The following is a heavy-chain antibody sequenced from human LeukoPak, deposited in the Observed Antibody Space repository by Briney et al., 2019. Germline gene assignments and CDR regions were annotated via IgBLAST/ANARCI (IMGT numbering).Heavy chain of an antibody. CDR1: GFTFSTFW. CDR3: VRGYNSFDC. CDR2: INHDGSST. D-gene: IGHD3-22*01. J-gene: IGHJ4*02. Sequence: GGSLRLSCATSGFTFSTFWMHWVRQAPGKGLVWVSRINHDGSSTNYADSVKGRFTISRDNSKNTLYLQMNSLRAEDTAVYFCVRGYNSFDCWGQGTLVTVSS. V-gene: IGHV3-74*01.